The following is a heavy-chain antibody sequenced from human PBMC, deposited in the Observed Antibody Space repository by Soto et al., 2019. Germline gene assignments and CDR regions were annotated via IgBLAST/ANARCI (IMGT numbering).Heavy chain of an antibody. J-gene: IGHJ3*02. CDR3: ARVFGDYEEAALDI. D-gene: IGHD4-17*01. CDR1: GGSFSGYY. V-gene: IGHV4-34*01. CDR2: INHSGST. Sequence: SETLSLTCAVYGGSFSGYYWSWIRRPPGKGLEWIGEINHSGSTNYNPSLKSRVTISVDTSKNQFSLKLSSVTAADTSVYYCARVFGDYEEAALDIWGQGTMVTVSS.